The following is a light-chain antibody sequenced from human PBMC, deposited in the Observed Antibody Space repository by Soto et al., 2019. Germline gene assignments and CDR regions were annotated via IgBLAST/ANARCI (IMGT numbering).Light chain of an antibody. Sequence: QSALTQPRSVSGSPRQSVTISCTGTSSDVGGYNFVSWYQQYPSKAPKLIIYDVTKRPSGVPDRFSGSKSGNTASLTISGLQAEDEADYYCCSYAGTYTLWVFGGGTKLTVL. V-gene: IGLV2-11*01. CDR3: CSYAGTYTLWV. CDR1: SSDVGGYNF. CDR2: DVT. J-gene: IGLJ3*02.